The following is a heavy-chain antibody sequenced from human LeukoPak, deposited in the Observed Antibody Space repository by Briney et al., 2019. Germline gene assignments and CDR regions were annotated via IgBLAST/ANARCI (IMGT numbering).Heavy chain of an antibody. CDR1: GYTLTSYG. V-gene: IGHV1-18*01. J-gene: IGHJ6*02. CDR3: ARDTAVAGGENYYYAMDV. D-gene: IGHD6-13*01. Sequence: ASVKVSCKASGYTLTSYGISWVRQAPGQGPEWMGWISAYNGNTKYAQKVQGRVTMTTETSTRTAYMELRSLRYDDTAVYYCARDTAVAGGENYYYAMDVWGQGTTVTVSS. CDR2: ISAYNGNT.